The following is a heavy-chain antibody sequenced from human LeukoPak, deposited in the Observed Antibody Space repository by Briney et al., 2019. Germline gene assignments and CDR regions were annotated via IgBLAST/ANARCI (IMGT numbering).Heavy chain of an antibody. CDR1: GFIVSTNY. CDR3: ARERQLERLAFGKEGSAFDY. J-gene: IGHJ4*02. CDR2: IYSGGST. Sequence: GGSLRLSCAASGFIVSTNYMSWVRQAPGKGLEWVSVIYSGGSTYYADSVKGRFTISRDNSKNTVYLQMNSLRAEDTAVYYCARERQLERLAFGKEGSAFDYWGQGTLVTVSS. V-gene: IGHV3-53*01. D-gene: IGHD1-1*01.